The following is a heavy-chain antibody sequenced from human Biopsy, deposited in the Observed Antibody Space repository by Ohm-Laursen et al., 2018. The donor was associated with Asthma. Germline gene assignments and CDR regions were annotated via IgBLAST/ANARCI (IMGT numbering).Heavy chain of an antibody. D-gene: IGHD6-13*01. J-gene: IGHJ6*02. CDR1: SGSGGYMRSGNYY. Sequence: GTLSLTCSLSSGSGGYMRSGNYYWGWIRQPPGKGLEWIGSIYYSGTTYYNPSLESRVTVSADTKKNQFSLKPTSVTAADTAVYYCVRGSSSWHHGPFHYYYGLDVWGQGTTATVSS. CDR3: VRGSSSWHHGPFHYYYGLDV. V-gene: IGHV4-39*01. CDR2: IYYSGTT.